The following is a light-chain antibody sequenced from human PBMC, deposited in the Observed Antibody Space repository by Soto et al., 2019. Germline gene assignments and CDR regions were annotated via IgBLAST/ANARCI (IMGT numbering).Light chain of an antibody. J-gene: IGKJ3*01. CDR2: KAS. CDR3: QHYNSYPFT. CDR1: QSISSW. Sequence: DIQMTQSPSTLSASVGDRVTITCRASQSISSWLAWYQQKPGKAPKLLIYKASSLESGVPSKFSGSGSGTESTLTISSLQPDDFATYYCQHYNSYPFTFGPGTKVDIK. V-gene: IGKV1-5*03.